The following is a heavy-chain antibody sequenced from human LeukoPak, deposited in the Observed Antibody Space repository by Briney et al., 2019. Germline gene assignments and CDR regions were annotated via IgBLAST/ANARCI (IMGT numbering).Heavy chain of an antibody. CDR3: AKDFDDSSGSGAFDI. CDR2: ISWNSGSI. D-gene: IGHD3-22*01. CDR1: GFTFYDYA. Sequence: GGSLRLSCAASGFTFYDYAMHWVRQAPGKGLEWVSGISWNSGSIGYADSVKGRFTISRDNAKNSLYLQMNSLRAEDMALYYCAKDFDDSSGSGAFDIWGQGTMVTVSS. V-gene: IGHV3-9*03. J-gene: IGHJ3*02.